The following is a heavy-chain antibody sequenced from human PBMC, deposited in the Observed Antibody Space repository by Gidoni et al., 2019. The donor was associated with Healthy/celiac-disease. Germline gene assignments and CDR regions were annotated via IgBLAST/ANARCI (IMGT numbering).Heavy chain of an antibody. CDR3: ARRSSSWYDYYYYYMDV. J-gene: IGHJ6*03. CDR1: GYTFTSYG. V-gene: IGHV1-18*01. Sequence: QVQLVQSGAEVKKPGASVKVSCKASGYTFTSYGISWVRQAPGQGLEWMGWISAYNGNTNYAQKLQGRVTMTTDTSTSTAYMELRSLRSDDTAVYYCARRSSSWYDYYYYYMDVWGKGTTVTVSS. CDR2: ISAYNGNT. D-gene: IGHD6-13*01.